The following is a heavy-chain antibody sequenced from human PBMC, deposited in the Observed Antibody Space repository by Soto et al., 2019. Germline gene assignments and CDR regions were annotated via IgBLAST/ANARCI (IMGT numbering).Heavy chain of an antibody. V-gene: IGHV1-3*05. D-gene: IGHD6-19*01. J-gene: IGHJ4*02. Sequence: QVQLVQSGAEEKKPGASVKVSCKASGYTFTGYAMRWVRQAPGQRLEWMGWINAGNGNTKYTQKFQGRVTITRDTSETTANMEQSGVRTEGTAVYSVARAVGVAADFDYWGQGTLVTVSS. CDR1: GYTFTGYA. CDR3: ARAVGVAADFDY. CDR2: INAGNGNT.